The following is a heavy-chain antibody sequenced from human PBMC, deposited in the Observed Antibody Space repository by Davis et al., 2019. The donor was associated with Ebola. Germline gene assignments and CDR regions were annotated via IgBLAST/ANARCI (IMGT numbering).Heavy chain of an antibody. CDR2: ISATGGST. Sequence: GESLKISCAASGFTFSSDAMRWVRQAPGKGLEWVSVISATGGSTYHADSMKGRFTISRDNSKNTLYMEMNSLRAEETALYYCAKSAGTPGWFGPWGQGTLVTVSS. CDR1: GFTFSSDA. J-gene: IGHJ5*02. CDR3: AKSAGTPGWFGP. V-gene: IGHV3-23*01. D-gene: IGHD1-1*01.